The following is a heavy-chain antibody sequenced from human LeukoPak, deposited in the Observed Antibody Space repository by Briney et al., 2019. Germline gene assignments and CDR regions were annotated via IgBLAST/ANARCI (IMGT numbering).Heavy chain of an antibody. Sequence: GGSLRLSCAASGFTFSSYAMSWVRQAPGKGLEWVSAISGRGGSTYYADSVKGRFTISRDNSKNTLYLQMNSLRAEDTAVYYCAKPKDSSGWYYFDYWGQGTLVTVSS. J-gene: IGHJ4*02. CDR1: GFTFSSYA. D-gene: IGHD6-19*01. CDR3: AKPKDSSGWYYFDY. CDR2: ISGRGGST. V-gene: IGHV3-23*01.